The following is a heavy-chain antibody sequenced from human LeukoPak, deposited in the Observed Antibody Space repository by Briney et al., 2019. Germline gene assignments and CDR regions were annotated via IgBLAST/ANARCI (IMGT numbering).Heavy chain of an antibody. V-gene: IGHV4-30-4*08. CDR3: ARGRYDFWSGSKHLDY. CDR2: IYYSGST. D-gene: IGHD3-3*01. J-gene: IGHJ4*02. Sequence: SETLSLTCTVSGGSISSGDYYWSWIRQPPGKGLEWIGYIYYSGSTYYNPSLKSRVTISVDTSKNQFSLKLSSVTAADTAVYYCARGRYDFWSGSKHLDYWGQGTQVTVSS. CDR1: GGSISSGDYY.